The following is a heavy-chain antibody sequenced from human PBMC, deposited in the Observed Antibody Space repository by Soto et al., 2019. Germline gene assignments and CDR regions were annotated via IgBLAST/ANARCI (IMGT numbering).Heavy chain of an antibody. CDR1: VGSFSGHY. D-gene: IGHD2-21*02. Sequence: QVQLQQWGAGLLKPSETLSLTCAVYVGSFSGHYWSWIRQSPGKGLEWIGEINHSGSTKYNPSLKSRVTISVYTSKNQFSLKLTSVTAADTAVYYCARINDCGNSDYWGQGTLVTVSS. J-gene: IGHJ4*02. CDR2: INHSGST. CDR3: ARINDCGNSDY. V-gene: IGHV4-34*01.